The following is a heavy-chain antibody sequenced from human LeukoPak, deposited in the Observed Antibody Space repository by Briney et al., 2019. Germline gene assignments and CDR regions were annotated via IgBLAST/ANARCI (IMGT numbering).Heavy chain of an antibody. CDR2: VSGSGRNT. D-gene: IGHD1-26*01. Sequence: GGSLRLSCVGSGSSFSTYAISWVRQAPGKGLEWVSSVSGSGRNTFYPDSVEGRFTISRDNSKNTVYLQMNSLRADDTAVYYCVKSRRVGANQRGLFDYWGQGTLVTVSP. CDR3: VKSRRVGANQRGLFDY. J-gene: IGHJ4*02. V-gene: IGHV3-23*01. CDR1: GSSFSTYA.